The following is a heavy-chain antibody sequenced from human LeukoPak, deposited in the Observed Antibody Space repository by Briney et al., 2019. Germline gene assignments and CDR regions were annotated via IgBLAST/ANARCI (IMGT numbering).Heavy chain of an antibody. V-gene: IGHV1-69*01. J-gene: IGHJ4*02. CDR1: GGTFSSYA. CDR2: IIPIFGTA. D-gene: IGHD2-15*01. Sequence: SVKVSCKASGGTFSSYAISWVRQAPGQGLEWMGGIIPIFGTANYAQEFQGRVTITADESTSTAYMELSSLRSEDTAVYYCARAYCSGGSCYRTFDYWGQGTLVTVSS. CDR3: ARAYCSGGSCYRTFDY.